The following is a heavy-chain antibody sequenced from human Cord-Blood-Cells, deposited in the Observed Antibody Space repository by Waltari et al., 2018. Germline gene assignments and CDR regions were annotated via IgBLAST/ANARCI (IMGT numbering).Heavy chain of an antibody. J-gene: IGHJ4*02. D-gene: IGHD3-3*01. CDR3: TRDLITGIKTYYDFWSGYYYFDY. V-gene: IGHV3-49*05. Sequence: EVQLVESGGGLVKPGRSLRLSCTASGFTFGDYAMSWFRQAPGKGLEWVGFIRSKAYGGTTEYAASVKGRFTISRDDSKSIAYLQMNSLKTEDTAVYYCTRDLITGIKTYYDFWSGYYYFDYWGQGTLVTVSS. CDR1: GFTFGDYA. CDR2: IRSKAYGGTT.